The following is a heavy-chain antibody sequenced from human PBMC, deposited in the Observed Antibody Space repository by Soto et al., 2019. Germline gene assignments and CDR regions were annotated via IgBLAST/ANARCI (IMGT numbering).Heavy chain of an antibody. V-gene: IGHV3-30*18. CDR3: AKDLPEN. CDR2: ISYDGSNK. Sequence: QVQLVESGGGVVQPGRSLRLSCAASGFTFSSYGMHWVRQAPGKGLEWVAVISYDGSNKYYADSVKGRFTISRDNSKNTLYLQRNRLRADDTAVYYWAKDLPENWGQGTLVTVSS. J-gene: IGHJ4*02. CDR1: GFTFSSYG.